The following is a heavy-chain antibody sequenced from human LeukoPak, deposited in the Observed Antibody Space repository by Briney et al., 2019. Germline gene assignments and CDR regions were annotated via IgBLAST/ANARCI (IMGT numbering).Heavy chain of an antibody. V-gene: IGHV4-34*01. J-gene: IGHJ4*02. Sequence: SETLSLTCAVYGGSFSGYYWSWIRQPPGKGLEWIGEINHSGSTNYNPSLTSRVTISVDTSKNQCSLKLSSVAAADTAVYYCARLYSSSPSGYWGQGTLVTVSS. D-gene: IGHD6-6*01. CDR2: INHSGST. CDR1: GGSFSGYY. CDR3: ARLYSSSPSGY.